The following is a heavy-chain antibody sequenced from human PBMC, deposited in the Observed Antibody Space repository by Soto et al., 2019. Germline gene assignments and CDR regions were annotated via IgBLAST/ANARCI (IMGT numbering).Heavy chain of an antibody. CDR2: ISYGGSNK. CDR1: GFTFSSYA. CDR3: ARSPMVRGVFDY. D-gene: IGHD3-10*01. Sequence: GGSLRLSCAASGFTFSSYAMHWVRQAPGKGLEWVAVISYGGSNKYYADSVKGRFTISRDNSKNTLYLQMNSLRAEDTAVYYCARSPMVRGVFDYWGQGTLVTVSS. V-gene: IGHV3-30-3*01. J-gene: IGHJ4*02.